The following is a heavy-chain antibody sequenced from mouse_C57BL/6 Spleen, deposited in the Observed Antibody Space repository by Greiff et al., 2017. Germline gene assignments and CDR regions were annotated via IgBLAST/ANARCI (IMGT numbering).Heavy chain of an antibody. J-gene: IGHJ3*01. V-gene: IGHV6-3*01. Sequence: EVQGVESGGGLVQPGGSMKLSCVASVFTISNYWMNWVRQSPEKGLEWGAQIRLKSDNYATHYAESVKGRFTISSDDSKSSVYLQMNNLRAEDTGIYYCTVYYGSSFAYWGQGTLVTVSA. CDR2: IRLKSDNYAT. CDR1: VFTISNYW. D-gene: IGHD1-1*01. CDR3: TVYYGSSFAY.